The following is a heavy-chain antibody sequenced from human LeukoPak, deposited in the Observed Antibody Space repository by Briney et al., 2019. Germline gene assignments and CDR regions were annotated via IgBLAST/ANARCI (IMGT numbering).Heavy chain of an antibody. J-gene: IGHJ6*03. D-gene: IGHD3-10*01. Sequence: ASVKVSCKASGYTFTSYAMNWVRQAPGQGLEWMGWINTNTGNPTYAQGFTGRFVFSLDTSVSTAYLQISSLKAEDTAVYYCARGTPTPTYYYGSGSPRGGFYYYYYMDVWGKGTTVTVSS. CDR3: ARGTPTPTYYYGSGSPRGGFYYYYYMDV. V-gene: IGHV7-4-1*02. CDR1: GYTFTSYA. CDR2: INTNTGNP.